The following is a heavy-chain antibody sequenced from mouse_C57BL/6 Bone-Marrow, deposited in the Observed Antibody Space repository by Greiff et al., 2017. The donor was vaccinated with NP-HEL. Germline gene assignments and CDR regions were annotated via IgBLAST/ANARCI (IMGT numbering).Heavy chain of an antibody. V-gene: IGHV6-6*01. CDR3: TRPTITTVVERGYYFDY. J-gene: IGHJ2*01. CDR2: IRNKANNHAT. CDR1: GFTFSDAW. Sequence: EVQRVESGGGLVQPGGSMKLSCAASGFTFSDAWMDWVRQSPEKGLEWVAEIRNKANNHATYYAESVKGRFTISRDDSKSSVYLQMNSLRAEDTGMYYCTRPTITTVVERGYYFDYWGQGTTLTVSS. D-gene: IGHD1-1*01.